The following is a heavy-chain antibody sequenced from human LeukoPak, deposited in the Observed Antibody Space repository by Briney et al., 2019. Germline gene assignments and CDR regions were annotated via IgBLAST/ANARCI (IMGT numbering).Heavy chain of an antibody. J-gene: IGHJ4*02. V-gene: IGHV4-61*08. Sequence: SETLSLTCTVSGGSISSGGYYWSWIRQPPGKGLEWIGYIYHSGSTYYNPSLKSRVTISVDTSKNQFSLKLSSVTAADTAVYYCARDHRTTGTTGLGTYFDYWGQGTLVTVSS. CDR3: ARDHRTTGTTGLGTYFDY. D-gene: IGHD1-1*01. CDR1: GGSISSGGYY. CDR2: IYHSGST.